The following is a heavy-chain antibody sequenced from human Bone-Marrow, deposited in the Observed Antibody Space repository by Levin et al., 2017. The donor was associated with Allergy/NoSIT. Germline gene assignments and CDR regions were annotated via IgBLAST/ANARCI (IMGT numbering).Heavy chain of an antibody. J-gene: IGHJ6*02. CDR1: GITFGNYN. CDR2: ISASGTTI. D-gene: IGHD6-19*01. CDR3: AIIAVERHTSPYAMDV. V-gene: IGHV3-48*01. Sequence: GGSLRLSCAASGITFGNYNMKWVRQAPGKGLEWISFISASGTTIYMADSVKGRFTISRDNAKNSVHLQMNTLSAEDTAVYYCAIIAVERHTSPYAMDVWGPGTTVSVSS.